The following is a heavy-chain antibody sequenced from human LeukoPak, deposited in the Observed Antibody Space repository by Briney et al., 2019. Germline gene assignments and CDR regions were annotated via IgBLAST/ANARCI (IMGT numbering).Heavy chain of an antibody. J-gene: IGHJ4*02. CDR1: GFTFSSYA. CDR3: ARDHGSGSYSDY. V-gene: IGHV3-64*01. CDR2: ISTNGGST. D-gene: IGHD1-26*01. Sequence: PGRSLRLSCAASGFTFSSYAMHWVRQAPGKGLEYVSGISTNGGSTNYANSVKGRFTISRDNSKNTLYLQMGSLRAEDMAVYYCARDHGSGSYSDYWGQGTLVTVSS.